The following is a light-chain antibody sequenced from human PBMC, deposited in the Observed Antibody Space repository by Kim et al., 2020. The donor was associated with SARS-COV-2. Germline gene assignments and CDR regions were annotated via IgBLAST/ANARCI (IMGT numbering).Light chain of an antibody. Sequence: GERATLTCRASQSVSSSFLAWYQQKPGQAPRLLIYGAASRATGIPDRFSGSGSGTDFTLTISRLEPEDFAVYYCQQYGTSPPAWTFGQGTKVEIK. CDR3: QQYGTSPPAWT. J-gene: IGKJ1*01. V-gene: IGKV3-20*01. CDR1: QSVSSSF. CDR2: GAA.